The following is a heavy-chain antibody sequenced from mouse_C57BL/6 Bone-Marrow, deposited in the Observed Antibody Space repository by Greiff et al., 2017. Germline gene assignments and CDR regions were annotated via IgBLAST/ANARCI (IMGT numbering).Heavy chain of an antibody. CDR2: IDPSDSYT. J-gene: IGHJ1*03. D-gene: IGHD1-1*01. Sequence: QVHVKQPGAELVMPGASVKLSCKASGYTFTSYWMHWVQQRPGQGLEWIGEIDPSDSYTNYNQKFKGKFTLTVDKSSSTAYMQLSSQTSDDSSVYYCAREWAITTVVDWYFDVWGTGTTVTVSS. CDR1: GYTFTSYW. V-gene: IGHV1-69*01. CDR3: AREWAITTVVDWYFDV.